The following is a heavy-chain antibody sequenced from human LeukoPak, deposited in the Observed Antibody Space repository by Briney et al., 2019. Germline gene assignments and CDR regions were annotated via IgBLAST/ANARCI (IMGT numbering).Heavy chain of an antibody. J-gene: IGHJ4*02. CDR2: ISSSGANT. CDR1: GFTFSSYA. D-gene: IGHD2-21*02. CDR3: AKRDRPCSGDCSAPYYFDY. Sequence: GGSLRLSCAASGFTFSSYAMSWVRQAPGKGLEWVSSISSSGANTYYADSVKGRFTISRENSKNTLFLQMSSLRAEDTAVYYCAKRDRPCSGDCSAPYYFDYWGQGTLVTVSS. V-gene: IGHV3-23*01.